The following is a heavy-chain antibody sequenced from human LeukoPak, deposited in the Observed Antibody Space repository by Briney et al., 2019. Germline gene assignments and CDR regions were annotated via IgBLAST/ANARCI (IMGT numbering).Heavy chain of an antibody. D-gene: IGHD3-9*01. J-gene: IGHJ4*02. V-gene: IGHV3-48*04. Sequence: GGSLRLSCAASGFTFSSYSMNWVRQAPGKGLEWVSYISNIGKTIYYADSVKGRFTTSRDNAKNTLYLQMNSLRAEDTAVYYCARAFLDDILTGYSPSFDYWGQGTLVTVSS. CDR1: GFTFSSYS. CDR3: ARAFLDDILTGYSPSFDY. CDR2: ISNIGKTI.